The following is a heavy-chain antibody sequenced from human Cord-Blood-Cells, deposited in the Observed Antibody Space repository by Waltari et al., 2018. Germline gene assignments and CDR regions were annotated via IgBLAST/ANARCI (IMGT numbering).Heavy chain of an antibody. Sequence: EVQLVESGGGLIQPGGSLRLSCAASGFTVSNNYMSWVRQPPGKGLEWVSVIYSGGGKYYADSVKGRFTISRDNSKNTLYLQMNSLRAEDTAVYYCARDGVPAARGWFDPWGQGTLVTVSS. CDR3: ARDGVPAARGWFDP. J-gene: IGHJ5*02. D-gene: IGHD2-2*01. V-gene: IGHV3-53*01. CDR1: GFTVSNNY. CDR2: IYSGGGK.